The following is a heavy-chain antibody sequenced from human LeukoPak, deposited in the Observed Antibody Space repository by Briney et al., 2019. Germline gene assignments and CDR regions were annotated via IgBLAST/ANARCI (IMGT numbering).Heavy chain of an antibody. J-gene: IGHJ6*03. CDR2: ISGSGGST. V-gene: IGHV3-23*01. CDR3: AKVGGQLWFPGAYYYMDV. CDR1: GFTFSTYG. Sequence: GGSLRLSCAASGFTFSTYGMSWVRQAPGKGRVWVSAISGSGGSTYYADSVKGRFTISRDNSKTTLYLQMNTLRAEDTAVYYCAKVGGQLWFPGAYYYMDVWGKGTTVTISS. D-gene: IGHD5-18*01.